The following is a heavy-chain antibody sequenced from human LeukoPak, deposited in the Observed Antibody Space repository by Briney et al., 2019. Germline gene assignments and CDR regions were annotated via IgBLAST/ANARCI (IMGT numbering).Heavy chain of an antibody. J-gene: IGHJ4*02. CDR2: ISSSSSTI. Sequence: GSLRLSCAASGFTFSTYNMNWVRQAPGKGLGWVSYISSSSSTIYYADSVKGRFTISRDNAKNSLYLQMNSLRVEDTAQYYCARVTTYSSSWFGDFDSWGQGTLVTVSS. CDR3: ARVTTYSSSWFGDFDS. V-gene: IGHV3-48*04. CDR1: GFTFSTYN. D-gene: IGHD6-13*01.